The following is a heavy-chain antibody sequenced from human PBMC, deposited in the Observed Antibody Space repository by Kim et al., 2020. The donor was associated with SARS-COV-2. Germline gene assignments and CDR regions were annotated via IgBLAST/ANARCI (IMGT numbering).Heavy chain of an antibody. CDR3: AREVILEWLSGGGWFDP. CDR2: IWYDGSNK. Sequence: GGSLRLSCAASGFTFSSYGMHWVRQAPGKGLEWVAVIWYDGSNKYYADSVKGRFTISRDNSKNTLYLQMNSLRAEDTAVYYCAREVILEWLSGGGWFDPWGQGTLVTVSS. V-gene: IGHV3-33*01. CDR1: GFTFSSYG. D-gene: IGHD3-3*01. J-gene: IGHJ5*02.